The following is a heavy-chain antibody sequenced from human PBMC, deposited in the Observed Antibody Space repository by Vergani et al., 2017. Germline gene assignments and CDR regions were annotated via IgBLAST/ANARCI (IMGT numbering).Heavy chain of an antibody. CDR3: ARDQYDILTGYYRYIDY. V-gene: IGHV3-21*01. D-gene: IGHD3-9*01. CDR1: GFTFSSYS. Sequence: VQLVESGGGLVKPGGSLRLSCAASGFTFSSYSMNWVRQAPGKGLEWVSSISSSSSYIYYADSVKGRFTISRDNAKNSLYLQMNSLRAEDTAVYYCARDQYDILTGYYRYIDYWGQGTLVTVSS. CDR2: ISSSSSYI. J-gene: IGHJ4*02.